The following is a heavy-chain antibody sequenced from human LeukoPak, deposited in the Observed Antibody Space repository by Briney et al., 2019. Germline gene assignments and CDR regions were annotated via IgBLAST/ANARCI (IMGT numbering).Heavy chain of an antibody. Sequence: PGGSLRLSCAASGFTFSSYSMNWVRQAPGKGLEWVSYISSSSSTIYYADSVKGRFTISRDNAKNSLYLQMNSLRAEDTAVYYCARDPRYGSGAFDIWGQGTMVTVSS. CDR2: ISSSSSTI. V-gene: IGHV3-48*04. D-gene: IGHD5-24*01. CDR3: ARDPRYGSGAFDI. CDR1: GFTFSSYS. J-gene: IGHJ3*02.